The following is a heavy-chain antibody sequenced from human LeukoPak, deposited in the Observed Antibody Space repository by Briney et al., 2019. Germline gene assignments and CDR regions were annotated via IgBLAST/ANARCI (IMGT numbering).Heavy chain of an antibody. CDR3: ARVWEGLDYYYYGMDV. Sequence: GGSLTLSCLACGFTYSQYLLHGVRQAPGKGLVWVSRINSDGSSTSYADSVKGRFIISRDNAKNTLYLQMNSLTTEETAVYYCARVWEGLDYYYYGMDVWGQGTTVTVSS. CDR2: INSDGSST. J-gene: IGHJ6*02. V-gene: IGHV3-74*01. D-gene: IGHD1-26*01. CDR1: GFTYSQYL.